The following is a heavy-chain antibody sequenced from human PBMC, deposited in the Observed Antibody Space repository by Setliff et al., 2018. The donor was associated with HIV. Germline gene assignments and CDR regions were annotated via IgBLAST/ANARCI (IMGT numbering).Heavy chain of an antibody. CDR3: ARTGSWGYYDSSGYPSDYYYGMDV. Sequence: ASVKVSCKASGYTFTDYAMNWVRQAPGQGLEWMGWINTNTGNPTYAQGFTGRFVFSLDTSVSTAYLQISSLKAEDTAVYYCARTGSWGYYDSSGYPSDYYYGMDVWGQGTTVTVSS. D-gene: IGHD3-22*01. CDR2: INTNTGNP. V-gene: IGHV7-4-1*02. J-gene: IGHJ6*02. CDR1: GYTFTDYA.